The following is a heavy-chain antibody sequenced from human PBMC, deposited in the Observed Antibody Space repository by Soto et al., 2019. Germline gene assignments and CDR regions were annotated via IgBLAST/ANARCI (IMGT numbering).Heavy chain of an antibody. CDR2: IKTKADAGTT. V-gene: IGHV3-15*01. CDR3: TTDGATIFFDP. Sequence: QLVESGGGLVKPGGSLRLSCAASGFTFKNAWMSWVRQAPGKGLEWVGRIKTKADAGTTDCAAPVKGRFTISRDDSKNTLYLQMNSLKNEDTALYFCTTDGATIFFDPRGQGTLVTVSS. CDR1: GFTFKNAW. D-gene: IGHD3-10*02. J-gene: IGHJ5*02.